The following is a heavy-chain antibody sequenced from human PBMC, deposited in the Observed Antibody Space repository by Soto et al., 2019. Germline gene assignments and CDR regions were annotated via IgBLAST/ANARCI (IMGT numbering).Heavy chain of an antibody. Sequence: QVQLVRSGAEVKKPGASVKVSCKASGYTFTSYGISWVRQAPGQGLEWMGWISAHNGNTNYAQKLQGRVTMTTDTSTSTAYMELRSLRSDDTAVYYCARSADCSGGSCYSPAANYYGMDVWGQGTTVTVSS. V-gene: IGHV1-18*01. CDR2: ISAHNGNT. CDR1: GYTFTSYG. J-gene: IGHJ6*02. D-gene: IGHD2-15*01. CDR3: ARSADCSGGSCYSPAANYYGMDV.